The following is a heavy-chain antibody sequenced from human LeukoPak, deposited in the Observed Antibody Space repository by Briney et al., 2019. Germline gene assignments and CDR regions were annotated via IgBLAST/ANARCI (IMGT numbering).Heavy chain of an antibody. Sequence: GASVKVSCKASGYTFTGYYMHWVRQAPGQGLQWMGWINPNSGDTNYAQRFQGRVTMTRDTSISTAYMELSRLRSDDTAVYYCASEGLLGYCTHGVCSLDYWGQGTLVAVSS. CDR1: GYTFTGYY. CDR3: ASEGLLGYCTHGVCSLDY. CDR2: INPNSGDT. D-gene: IGHD2-8*01. J-gene: IGHJ4*02. V-gene: IGHV1-2*02.